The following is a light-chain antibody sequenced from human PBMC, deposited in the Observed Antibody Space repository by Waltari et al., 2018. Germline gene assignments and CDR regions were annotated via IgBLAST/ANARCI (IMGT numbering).Light chain of an antibody. CDR1: SSDVGVYNY. V-gene: IGLV2-14*03. CDR2: DVN. CDR3: SSYTSSATLV. J-gene: IGLJ3*02. Sequence: QSALTQPASVSGSPGQSITLSCPGTSSDVGVYNYVSWYQQHPGKAPKVMIYDVNKRPSGISNRFSGSKSGNTASLTISGLQADDEADYYCSSYTSSATLVFGGGTKLTVL.